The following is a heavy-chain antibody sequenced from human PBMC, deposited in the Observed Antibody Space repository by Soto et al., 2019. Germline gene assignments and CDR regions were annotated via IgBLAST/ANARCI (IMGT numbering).Heavy chain of an antibody. D-gene: IGHD3-16*01. CDR1: GYIFTSYG. CDR2: TNTYNGKT. J-gene: IGHJ6*02. Sequence: QVQLLQSGAEVKNPGASVKVSCKTSGYIFTSYGIGWARQAPGQGLEWMGWTNTYNGKTNYAQNLQGRVTLTTDTSTSTAYMELRSLRANDTAIYYCAMVDVYVTPSPQDVWGQGTTVTVSS. CDR3: AMVDVYVTPSPQDV. V-gene: IGHV1-18*01.